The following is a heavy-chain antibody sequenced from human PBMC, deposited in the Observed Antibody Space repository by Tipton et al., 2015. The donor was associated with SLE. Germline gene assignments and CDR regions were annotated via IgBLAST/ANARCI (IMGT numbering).Heavy chain of an antibody. V-gene: IGHV4-39*01. CDR1: GGSIRSSRHF. CDR2: LYYSGNT. CDR3: SIQRLRLLSPLDA. Sequence: TLPLTCTVSGGSIRSSRHFWGWIRQPPGKGLEWIGVLYYSGNTYYNPSLKSPVTLSIDTSKNQFSLELTSVTAADTAVYYCSIQRLRLLSPLDAWGQGTTVTVS. D-gene: IGHD3-10*01. J-gene: IGHJ6*02.